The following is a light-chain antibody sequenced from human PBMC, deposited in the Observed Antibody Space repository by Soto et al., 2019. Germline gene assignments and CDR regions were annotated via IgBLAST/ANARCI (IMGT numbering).Light chain of an antibody. CDR3: QQSYSTPQT. J-gene: IGKJ1*01. V-gene: IGKV1-8*01. CDR1: QHITSY. Sequence: AILMTQSPSSFSASTGDRVTITCRASQHITSYLAWYQQKPGKAPKLLIYAASSLQSGVPSRFSGSGSGTDFTLTISSLQPEDFATYYCQQSYSTPQTFGPGTKVDIK. CDR2: AAS.